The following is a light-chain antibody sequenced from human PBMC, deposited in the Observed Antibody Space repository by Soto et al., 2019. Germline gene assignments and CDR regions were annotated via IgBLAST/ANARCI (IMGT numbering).Light chain of an antibody. J-gene: IGKJ1*01. CDR2: KAS. CDR1: QGIGND. Sequence: DIQMTQSPSSLSASVGDRVTITCRASQGIGNDLGWYQQKPGKAPKLMIYKASTLKSGVPSRFSGSGSGTEVTLTISSLQNDDVAAYYCQHYNSYSEAFGQGTKVDIK. V-gene: IGKV1-5*03. CDR3: QHYNSYSEA.